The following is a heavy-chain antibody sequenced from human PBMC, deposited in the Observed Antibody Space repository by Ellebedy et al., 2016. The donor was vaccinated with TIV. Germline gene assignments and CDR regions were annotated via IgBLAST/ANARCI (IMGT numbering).Heavy chain of an antibody. D-gene: IGHD2-8*02. V-gene: IGHV3-48*03. CDR2: ISSSGTKI. Sequence: GESLKISCAASGFTFSSYELNWVRQAPGKGLEWVSHISSSGTKIYYADTVKGRFTVSRDNAKHSLYLQMNSLRAEDTAVYYCARDGYCTGGTCYYYSGMDVWGPGTTVTVSS. J-gene: IGHJ6*02. CDR3: ARDGYCTGGTCYYYSGMDV. CDR1: GFTFSSYE.